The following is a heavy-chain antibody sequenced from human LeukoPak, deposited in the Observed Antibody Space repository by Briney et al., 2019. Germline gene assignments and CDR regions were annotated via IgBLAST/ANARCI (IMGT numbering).Heavy chain of an antibody. Sequence: PSETLSLTCTVSGGSISSYYWNWIRQPPGKGLEWIGCISYSGSTNYIPSLKSRVTISVDTSKNQFSLKLSSVTAADTAVYYCARGHDYGDYDYWGQGTLVTVSS. CDR1: GGSISSYY. V-gene: IGHV4-59*01. CDR2: ISYSGST. J-gene: IGHJ4*02. D-gene: IGHD4-17*01. CDR3: ARGHDYGDYDY.